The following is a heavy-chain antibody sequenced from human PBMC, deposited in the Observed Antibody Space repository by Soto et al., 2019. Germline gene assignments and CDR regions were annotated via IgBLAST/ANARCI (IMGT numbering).Heavy chain of an antibody. CDR1: GGPFRSYA. Sequence: SVKVSCQASGGPFRSYAISWVRQAPWQGLEWMGGIIPIFGTANYAQKFQGRVTITADESTSTAYMELISLRSEDTAVFYCAVRFLEWLSRPYGMDVWGQGTTVTVSS. CDR3: AVRFLEWLSRPYGMDV. V-gene: IGHV1-69*13. D-gene: IGHD3-3*01. CDR2: IIPIFGTA. J-gene: IGHJ6*02.